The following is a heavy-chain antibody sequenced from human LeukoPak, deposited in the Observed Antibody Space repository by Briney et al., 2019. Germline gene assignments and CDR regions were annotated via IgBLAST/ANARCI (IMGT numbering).Heavy chain of an antibody. CDR3: ARGMGATDLTLYFDY. D-gene: IGHD1-26*01. Sequence: SETLSLTCTVSGGSISSYYWSWIRQPPGKGLEWIGYIYYSGSTNYNPSLKSRVTISVDTSKNQFSLKLSSVTAADTAVYYCARGMGATDLTLYFDYWGQGTLVTVSS. V-gene: IGHV4-59*01. J-gene: IGHJ4*02. CDR2: IYYSGST. CDR1: GGSISSYY.